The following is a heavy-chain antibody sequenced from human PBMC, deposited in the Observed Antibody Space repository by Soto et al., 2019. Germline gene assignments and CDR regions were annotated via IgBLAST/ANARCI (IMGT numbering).Heavy chain of an antibody. D-gene: IGHD3-22*01. V-gene: IGHV4-31*03. CDR2: IYYSGTT. J-gene: IGHJ4*02. CDR1: GASINSGGYY. Sequence: SETLSLTCTVSGASINSGGYYWNWIRQHPGKGLEWIGYIYYSGTTYYNPSLKSRVTTSVDTSRNQFSLKLNSVTAADTAVYFCARDKLDDHDSGGYFYFDYWGQGTLVTVSS. CDR3: ARDKLDDHDSGGYFYFDY.